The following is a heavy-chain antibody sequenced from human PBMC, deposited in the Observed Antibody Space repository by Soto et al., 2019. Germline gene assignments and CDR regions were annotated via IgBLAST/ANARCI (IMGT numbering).Heavy chain of an antibody. Sequence: PGGSLRLSCAASGFTFDSYGMSWVRQAPGKGLEWVSSISGSGGSTYYADSVKGRFTISRDNSKNTLYLQMNSLSAEDTAVYYCAKDIGSTIFGVVYYYYGMDVWGQGTTVTVSS. CDR1: GFTFDSYG. CDR3: AKDIGSTIFGVVYYYYGMDV. J-gene: IGHJ6*02. D-gene: IGHD3-3*01. V-gene: IGHV3-23*01. CDR2: ISGSGGST.